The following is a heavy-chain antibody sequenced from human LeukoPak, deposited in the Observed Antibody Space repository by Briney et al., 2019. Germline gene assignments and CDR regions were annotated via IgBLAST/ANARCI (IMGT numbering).Heavy chain of an antibody. Sequence: SQTLSLTCVISGDSVSNTGAAWNWIRQSPSRGFEWLGRTYYRSKWFYDYALSVKSRITVNPDTSKNQFSLHLSSVTPEDTAMYFCARGPPNDQSFDLWGQGTLVTVSS. CDR3: ARGPPNDQSFDL. V-gene: IGHV6-1*01. J-gene: IGHJ5*02. D-gene: IGHD1-1*01. CDR1: GDSVSNTGAA. CDR2: TYYRSKWFY.